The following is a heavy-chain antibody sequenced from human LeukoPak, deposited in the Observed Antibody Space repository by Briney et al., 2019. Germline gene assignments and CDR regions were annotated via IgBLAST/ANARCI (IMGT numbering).Heavy chain of an antibody. CDR3: ARGGLGIVGAIRALDV. V-gene: IGHV1-2*02. D-gene: IGHD1-26*01. CDR2: INPNGGAT. Sequence: ASVKVSCKASGYTFTGHYMHWVRQAPGQGLEWMGWINPNGGATKSAQKFQGRVTMTRDTSTSTVYMELSSLRSEDTAVYYCARGGLGIVGAIRALDVWGQGTTVTVSS. J-gene: IGHJ6*02. CDR1: GYTFTGHY.